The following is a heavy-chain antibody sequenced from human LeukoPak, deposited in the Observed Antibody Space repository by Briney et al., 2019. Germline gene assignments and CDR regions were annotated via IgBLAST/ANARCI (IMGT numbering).Heavy chain of an antibody. CDR2: VSSTGSS. D-gene: IGHD5-12*01. V-gene: IGHV4-61*02. CDR1: GDSINSGASF. Sequence: SETLSLTCTVSGDSINSGASFWSWIRQPAGKGLEWIGRVSSTGSSKYNPSLESRLGISLDTSENQFSLTLSSVTAADTAVYYCAREDGSSGYDDFWGQGTLVTVSS. CDR3: AREDGSSGYDDF. J-gene: IGHJ4*02.